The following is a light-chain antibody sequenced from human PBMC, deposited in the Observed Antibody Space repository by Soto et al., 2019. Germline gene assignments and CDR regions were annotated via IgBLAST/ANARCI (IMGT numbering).Light chain of an antibody. CDR1: QSLLHSNGNIY. CDR3: MLAIQAPRT. V-gene: IGKV2-28*01. CDR2: LGS. J-gene: IGKJ1*01. Sequence: DIVLTQSPLSLPVTLGEPASISCRSSQSLLHSNGNIYLDWYLQKPGQSPQLLIYLGSIRASGVPDRFSGSGSGTDFTLTSTRVEAADVGVYYCMLAIQAPRTFGLGTKVEIK.